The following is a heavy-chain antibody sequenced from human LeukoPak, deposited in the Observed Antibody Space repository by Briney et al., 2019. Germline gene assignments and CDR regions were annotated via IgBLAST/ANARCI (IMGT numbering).Heavy chain of an antibody. CDR3: VNQISGWVY. J-gene: IGHJ4*02. Sequence: SVKVSCKASGGTFSSYAFSWVRQAPGQGLEWMGRIIPVLGITNYAQRFQGRVTITADKSTSTAYMELSSLRPEDTAVYYCVNQISGWVYWGQGTLVTVSS. CDR1: GGTFSSYA. D-gene: IGHD6-19*01. CDR2: IIPVLGIT. V-gene: IGHV1-69*04.